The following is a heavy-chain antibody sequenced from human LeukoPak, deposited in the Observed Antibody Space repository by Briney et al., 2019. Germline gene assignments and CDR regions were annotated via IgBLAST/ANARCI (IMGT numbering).Heavy chain of an antibody. D-gene: IGHD1-26*01. Sequence: ASVKVSCKASGYTFTGYYMHWVRQAPGQGLEWMGWINPNSGGTNYAQKFQGRVTMTRDTSISTAYMELSRLRSVDTAVYYCARVFGWELLRGAFDIWGQGTMVTVSS. CDR2: INPNSGGT. V-gene: IGHV1-2*02. CDR1: GYTFTGYY. CDR3: ARVFGWELLRGAFDI. J-gene: IGHJ3*02.